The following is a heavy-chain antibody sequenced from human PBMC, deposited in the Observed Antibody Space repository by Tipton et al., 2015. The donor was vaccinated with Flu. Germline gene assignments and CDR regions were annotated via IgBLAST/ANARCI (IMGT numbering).Heavy chain of an antibody. CDR2: IIPILGIA. Sequence: QLVQSGAEVKKPGSSVKVSCKASGGTFSSYAISWVRQAPGQGPEWMGRIIPILGIANYAQKFQGRVTITADKSTSTAYMELSSLRSEDTAVYYCASPTVDTAMGLYGMDVWGQGTTVTVSS. V-gene: IGHV1-69*09. CDR1: GGTFSSYA. J-gene: IGHJ6*02. D-gene: IGHD5-18*01. CDR3: ASPTVDTAMGLYGMDV.